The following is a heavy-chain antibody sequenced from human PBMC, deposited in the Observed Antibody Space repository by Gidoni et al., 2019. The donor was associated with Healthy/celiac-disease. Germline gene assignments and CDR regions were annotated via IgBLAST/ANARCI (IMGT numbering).Heavy chain of an antibody. J-gene: IGHJ3*02. CDR2: IYYSGST. CDR1: GGSISSSSYY. CDR3: ARGDVLGPVVAFDI. Sequence: QLQLQESGPGLVKPSETLSLTCTVSGGSISSSSYYWGWIRQPPGKGLEWIGSIYYSGSTYYNPSLKSRVTISVDTSKNQFSLKLSSVTAADTAVYYCARGDVLGPVVAFDIWGQGTMVTVSS. D-gene: IGHD3-3*02. V-gene: IGHV4-39*07.